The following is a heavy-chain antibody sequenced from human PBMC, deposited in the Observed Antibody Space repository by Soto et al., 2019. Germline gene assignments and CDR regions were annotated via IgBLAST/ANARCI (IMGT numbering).Heavy chain of an antibody. J-gene: IGHJ1*01. CDR3: AIYDSSGSRGFQH. V-gene: IGHV4-31*03. CDR2: IYYSGST. CDR1: GGSISSGGYY. Sequence: QVQLQESGPGLVKPSQTLSLTCTVSGGSISSGGYYWSWIRQHPGKGLEWIGYIYYSGSTYYNPSLTSRVTISVDTSKNQFSLQLSSVTAADTAVYYCAIYDSSGSRGFQHWGQGTLVTVSS. D-gene: IGHD3-22*01.